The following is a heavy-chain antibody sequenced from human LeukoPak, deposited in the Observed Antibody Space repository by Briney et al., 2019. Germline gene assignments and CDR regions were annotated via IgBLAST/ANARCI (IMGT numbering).Heavy chain of an antibody. CDR3: TRENDDSSGYHLVP. J-gene: IGHJ5*02. D-gene: IGHD3-22*01. Sequence: GGSLRLSCTASGFTFGDYAMSWVRQAPGKGLEWVGFIRSKAYGGTTEYAASVKGRFTISRDDSKSIAYLQMNSLKTEDTAVYYCTRENDDSSGYHLVPWGQGTLVTVSS. V-gene: IGHV3-49*04. CDR2: IRSKAYGGTT. CDR1: GFTFGDYA.